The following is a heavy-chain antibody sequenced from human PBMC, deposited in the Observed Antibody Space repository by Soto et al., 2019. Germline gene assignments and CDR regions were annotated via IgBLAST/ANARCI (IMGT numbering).Heavy chain of an antibody. Sequence: SETLSHTCTVSGDSSSSSTYYWGWIRQPPGKGLEWIGSIYYRGSTYYNPSLKSRVTISVDTSKNQFSLKLSSVTAADTAVYYCASDAIAAAGTDAFDIWGQGTMVTVSS. J-gene: IGHJ3*02. CDR1: GDSSSSSTYY. CDR2: IYYRGST. D-gene: IGHD6-13*01. V-gene: IGHV4-39*01. CDR3: ASDAIAAAGTDAFDI.